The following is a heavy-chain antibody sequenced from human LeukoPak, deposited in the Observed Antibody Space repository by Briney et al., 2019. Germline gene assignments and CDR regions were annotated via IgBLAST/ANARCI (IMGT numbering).Heavy chain of an antibody. CDR2: IKQDGSEK. Sequence: PGGSLRLSCAASGFTFSSYWMSWVRQAPGKGLEWVANIKQDGSEKYYVDSVKGRFTISRDNAKNSLYLQMNSLRAEDTAVYYCARARSGIMVRGVIGGTFDYWGQGTLVTVSS. CDR3: ARARSGIMVRGVIGGTFDY. J-gene: IGHJ4*02. V-gene: IGHV3-7*01. CDR1: GFTFSSYW. D-gene: IGHD3-10*01.